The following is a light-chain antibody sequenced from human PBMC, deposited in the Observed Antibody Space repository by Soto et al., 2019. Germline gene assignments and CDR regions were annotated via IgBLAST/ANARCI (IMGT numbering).Light chain of an antibody. CDR2: AAS. V-gene: IGKV1-9*01. CDR3: QQLNSYPIT. CDR1: QGLSSD. J-gene: IGKJ5*01. Sequence: DIQLTQSPSFLSASVGDRVTITCLASQGLSSDLAWYQEKPGKAPKLLIYAASTLQSAVPSSFSGGGSGPAFTLTTSSLEPEDFATDYCQQLNSYPITFGQGTRLEIK.